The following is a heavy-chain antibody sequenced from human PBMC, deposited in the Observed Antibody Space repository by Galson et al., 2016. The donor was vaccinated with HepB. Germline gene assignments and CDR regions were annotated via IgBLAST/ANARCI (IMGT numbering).Heavy chain of an antibody. V-gene: IGHV3-23*01. D-gene: IGHD6-13*01. CDR2: ISDNGGST. CDR1: GFTFSSYA. J-gene: IGHJ4*02. Sequence: SLRLSCAASGFTFSSYAMSWVRQAPGKGLEWVSGISDNGGSTFYADSVKGRFTISRDNSKNTVYLQMNSLRAADTAVYYCARDLEAAPGSLDLDFWGQGTLVTVSS. CDR3: ARDLEAAPGSLDLDF.